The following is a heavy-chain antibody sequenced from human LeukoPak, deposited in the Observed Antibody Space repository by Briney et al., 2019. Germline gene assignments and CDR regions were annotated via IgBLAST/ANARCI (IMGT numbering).Heavy chain of an antibody. CDR2: ISYDGSNK. CDR3: ARVLSSDPPSYYYYGMDV. J-gene: IGHJ6*02. D-gene: IGHD6-25*01. V-gene: IGHV3-30*19. CDR1: GFTFSSYG. Sequence: GGSLRLSCAASGFTFSSYGMHWVRQAPGKGLEWVAVISYDGSNKYYADSVKGRFTISRDNSKNTLYLQMNSLRAEDTAVYYCARVLSSDPPSYYYYGMDVWGQGTTVTVSS.